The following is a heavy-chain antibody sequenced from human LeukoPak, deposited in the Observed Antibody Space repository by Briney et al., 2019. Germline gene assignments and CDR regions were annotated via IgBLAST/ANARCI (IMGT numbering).Heavy chain of an antibody. CDR3: ARVATVTNYGLFDY. CDR2: IYYSGST. CDR1: GGSISSYY. D-gene: IGHD4-17*01. J-gene: IGHJ4*02. V-gene: IGHV4-59*01. Sequence: PSETLSLTCTVSGGSISSYYWSWIRQPPGKGLEWMGYIYYSGSTNYNPSLKSRVTISVDTSKNQVSLKLSSVTAADTAVYYCARVATVTNYGLFDYWGQGTLVTVSS.